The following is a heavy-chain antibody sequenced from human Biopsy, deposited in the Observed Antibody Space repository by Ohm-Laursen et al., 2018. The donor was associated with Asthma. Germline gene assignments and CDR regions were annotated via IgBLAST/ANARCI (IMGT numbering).Heavy chain of an antibody. CDR2: ITGDGSQK. J-gene: IGHJ3*02. Sequence: GSLRLSCTASGFTFGNFWMSWGRQTPGKGLEWVATITGDGSQKFYVDSETGRFTISRDNSKNSLYLQMNSLRAEDTAVYYCARAYGGSFFSGSFDIWGQGTMVTVSS. V-gene: IGHV3-7*03. CDR1: GFTFGNFW. CDR3: ARAYGGSFFSGSFDI. D-gene: IGHD4-23*01.